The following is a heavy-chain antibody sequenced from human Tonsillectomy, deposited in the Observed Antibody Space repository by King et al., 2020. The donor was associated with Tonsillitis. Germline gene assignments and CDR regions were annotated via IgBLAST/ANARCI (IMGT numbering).Heavy chain of an antibody. CDR2: IRSKAYGGTT. CDR1: GFTFGDYA. V-gene: IGHV3-49*04. J-gene: IGHJ4*02. Sequence: VQLVESGGGLVQPGRSLRLSCTTSGFTFGDYAMTWVRQAPGKGLEWVGFIRSKAYGGTTEYAASVKGRFTISRDDSKSIAYLQINSLKTEDTAVYYCTRGGGIVGAIDYWGQGTLVTVSS. CDR3: TRGGGIVGAIDY. D-gene: IGHD1-26*01.